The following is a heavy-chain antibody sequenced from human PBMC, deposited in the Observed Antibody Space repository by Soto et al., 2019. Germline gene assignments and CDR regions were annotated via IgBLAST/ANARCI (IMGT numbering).Heavy chain of an antibody. V-gene: IGHV1-69*06. Sequence: QVQLVQSGAEVKKPGSSVKVSCKASGGTFSSYAIIWVRQAPGQGLEWMGGIIPIFGSANYAQDFQGRVTITADTSTSTGYMELSSLRSEDTAVYYCAREVVTTIPGYQYFDYWGQGTLVTVSS. D-gene: IGHD2-21*02. CDR1: GGTFSSYA. CDR3: AREVVTTIPGYQYFDY. J-gene: IGHJ4*02. CDR2: IIPIFGSA.